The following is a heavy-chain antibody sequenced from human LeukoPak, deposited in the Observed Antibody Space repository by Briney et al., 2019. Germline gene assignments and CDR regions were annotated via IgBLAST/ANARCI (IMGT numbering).Heavy chain of an antibody. CDR2: ISSSSSYI. D-gene: IGHD5-12*01. CDR1: GFTFSIYS. J-gene: IGHJ4*02. CDR3: ARDGGYSGYETWGFDY. V-gene: IGHV3-21*01. Sequence: GGSLRLSCAASGFTFSIYSMNWVRQAPGKGLERVSTISSSSSYIYYADSVKGRFTISRDNAKNSLYLQMNSLRAEDTAVYYCARDGGYSGYETWGFDYWGQGTLVTVSS.